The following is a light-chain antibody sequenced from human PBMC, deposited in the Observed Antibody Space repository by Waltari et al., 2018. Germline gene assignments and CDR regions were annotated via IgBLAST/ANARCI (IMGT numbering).Light chain of an antibody. Sequence: QSALTQPASVSGSPGQSITISCTGTSSDVGGYNYVSWYQQHPGKAPKLMIYEVSNRPSGVSNRFSGSKSGNTASLTISGLQAEDEADYYCSSYTSSSLGYVFGTGTKVTVL. CDR2: EVS. J-gene: IGLJ1*01. V-gene: IGLV2-14*01. CDR3: SSYTSSSLGYV. CDR1: SSDVGGYNY.